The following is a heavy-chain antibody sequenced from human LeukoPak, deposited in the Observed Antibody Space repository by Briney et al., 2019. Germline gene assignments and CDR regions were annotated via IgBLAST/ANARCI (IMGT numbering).Heavy chain of an antibody. CDR2: ISYDGSNK. D-gene: IGHD5-18*01. CDR3: ARPSGYFD. V-gene: IGHV3-30-3*01. Sequence: GGSLRLSCAASGFTFSSYAMHWVRQAPGKGLEWVAVISYDGSNKYYADSVKGRFTISRDNAKNSLYLQMNSLRAEDTAVYYCARPSGYFDWGQGTLVTVSS. J-gene: IGHJ4*02. CDR1: GFTFSSYA.